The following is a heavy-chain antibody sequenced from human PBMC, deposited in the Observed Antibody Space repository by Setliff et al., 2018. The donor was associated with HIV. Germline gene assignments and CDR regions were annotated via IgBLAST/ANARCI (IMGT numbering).Heavy chain of an antibody. CDR1: GSTFSDGY. J-gene: IGHJ4*02. V-gene: IGHV1-69*13. CDR3: ATGSHGEGAADH. CDR2: IIPIFGTA. D-gene: IGHD1-26*01. Sequence: SVKVSCKAYGSTFSDGYIHWVRQAPGQGLEWMGGIIPIFGTANYAQKFQGRVTITADESTSTAYMELSSLRSEDTAVYYCATGSHGEGAADHWGLGTLVTVSS.